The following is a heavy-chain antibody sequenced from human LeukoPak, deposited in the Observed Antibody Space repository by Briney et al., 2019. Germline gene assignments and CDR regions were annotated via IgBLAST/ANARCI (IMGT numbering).Heavy chain of an antibody. V-gene: IGHV3-23*01. CDR3: TKDDYDPIGAFTSAY. J-gene: IGHJ4*02. Sequence: GGSLRLSCAASGFTLSSHAMSCVRQAAGKGLECFSTMSDSGSSTLYEPSVKGRFTISRDNSKIMVYMQMNSLRAEDTAVYFCTKDDYDPIGAFTSAYWGRGTLVSVSS. CDR1: GFTLSSHA. CDR2: MSDSGSST. D-gene: IGHD3-22*01.